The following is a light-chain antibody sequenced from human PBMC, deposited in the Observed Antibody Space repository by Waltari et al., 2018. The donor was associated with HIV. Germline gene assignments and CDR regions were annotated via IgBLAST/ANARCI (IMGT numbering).Light chain of an antibody. Sequence: QSVLTQIPSASGTPGQRVTISCSGSSSNIGSHNVYWYQQVPGTAPKVLIYRNDQRPSGVPDRFSGSKSGASASLAISGLRSEDDADYFCATWDDSLSTVVFGGGTKLTVL. V-gene: IGLV1-47*01. J-gene: IGLJ3*02. CDR2: RND. CDR1: SSNIGSHN. CDR3: ATWDDSLSTVV.